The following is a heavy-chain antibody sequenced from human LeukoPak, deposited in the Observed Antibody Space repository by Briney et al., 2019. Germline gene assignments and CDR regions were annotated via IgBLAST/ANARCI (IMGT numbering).Heavy chain of an antibody. D-gene: IGHD3-3*01. V-gene: IGHV4-59*01. J-gene: IGHJ4*02. CDR3: ARSVFVPDFDY. CDR2: IYHSGST. CDR1: GGSSSSYY. Sequence: SETLSLTCTVSGGSSSSYYWSWIRQPPGKGLEWIGYIYHSGSTNYNPSLKSRVTISVDTSKNQFSLKLSSVTAADTAVYYCARSVFVPDFDYWGQGTLVTVSS.